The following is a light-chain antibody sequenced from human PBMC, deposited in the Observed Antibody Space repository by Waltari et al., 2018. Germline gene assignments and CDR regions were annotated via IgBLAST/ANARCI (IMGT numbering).Light chain of an antibody. J-gene: IGLJ2*01. CDR3: AAWDDSLYGRV. CDR2: GNN. Sequence: QSVLTQPPSASGTPGQTVSISCSGGSSNIAVNTVNWYQQLPGMAPKLLINGNNQRPSGVPDRCSGSKSGTSASLAISGFQSEDEADYYCAAWDDSLYGRVFGGGTKLTVL. CDR1: SSNIAVNT. V-gene: IGLV1-44*01.